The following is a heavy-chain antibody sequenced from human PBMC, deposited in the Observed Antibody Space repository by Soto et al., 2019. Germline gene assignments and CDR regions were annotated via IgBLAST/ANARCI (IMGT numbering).Heavy chain of an antibody. CDR1: GGSFSNYY. V-gene: IGHV4-34*01. Sequence: SETLSLTCAVYGGSFSNYYWSWIRQPPGKGLEWIGEINQGGSATYNPSLKSRVTMSLDTSKNQYFLKLNSVTAADTAVYYCAPVRNFDKLFSLWGQGTPVTVSS. D-gene: IGHD3-9*01. CDR2: INQGGSA. J-gene: IGHJ4*02. CDR3: APVRNFDKLFSL.